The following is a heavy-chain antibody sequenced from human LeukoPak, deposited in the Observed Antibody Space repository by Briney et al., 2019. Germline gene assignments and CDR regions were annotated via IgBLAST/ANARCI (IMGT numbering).Heavy chain of an antibody. CDR1: GGSISSNNW. CDR2: IYHSGGT. Sequence: SETLSLTCTVSGGSISSNNWWSWVRQPPGKGLEWIGEIYHSGGTNYNPSLKSRVTISVDKSKNQFSLKLSSVTAADTAMYYCASNVVVGRRAYGMDVWGQGTTVTVSS. V-gene: IGHV4-4*02. CDR3: ASNVVVGRRAYGMDV. D-gene: IGHD2-2*01. J-gene: IGHJ6*02.